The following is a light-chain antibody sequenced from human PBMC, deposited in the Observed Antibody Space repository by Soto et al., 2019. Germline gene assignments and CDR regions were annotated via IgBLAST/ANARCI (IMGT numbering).Light chain of an antibody. Sequence: DIQMTQSPSSLSASVGDRVTITCQASHDISNFLNWYQQKPGKAPKLLIYDASDLETGVPSRFSGSGSGTDFTFTISSLQPEDIATYYCHQYDNLPLTFGGGTKVEIK. V-gene: IGKV1-33*01. CDR2: DAS. CDR3: HQYDNLPLT. CDR1: HDISNF. J-gene: IGKJ4*01.